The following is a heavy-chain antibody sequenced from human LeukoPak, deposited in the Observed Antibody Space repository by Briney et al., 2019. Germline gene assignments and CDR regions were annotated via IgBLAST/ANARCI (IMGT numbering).Heavy chain of an antibody. CDR3: ARNYGDYVGPFDY. CDR2: IIPIFGTA. CDR1: GGTFSSYA. J-gene: IGHJ4*02. Sequence: GASVKVSCKASGGTFSSYAISWVRQAPGQGPEWMGGIIPIFGTANYAQKLQGRVTITADESTSTAYMEMSSLRSEDTAVYYCARNYGDYVGPFDYWGQGTLVTVSS. V-gene: IGHV1-69*01. D-gene: IGHD4-17*01.